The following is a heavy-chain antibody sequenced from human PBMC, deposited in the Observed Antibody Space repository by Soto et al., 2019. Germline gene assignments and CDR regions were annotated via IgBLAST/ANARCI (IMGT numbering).Heavy chain of an antibody. J-gene: IGHJ6*02. V-gene: IGHV1-18*01. CDR2: ISAYNGNT. CDR1: GYTFTSYG. Sequence: GASVKVSCKASGYTFTSYGISWVRQAPGQGLEWMGWISAYNGNTNYAQKLQGRVTMTTDTSTSTAYMELRSLRSDDTAVYYCARDSYGYLYYYYYYGIDVWGQGTTVTVSS. D-gene: IGHD5-18*01. CDR3: ARDSYGYLYYYYYYGIDV.